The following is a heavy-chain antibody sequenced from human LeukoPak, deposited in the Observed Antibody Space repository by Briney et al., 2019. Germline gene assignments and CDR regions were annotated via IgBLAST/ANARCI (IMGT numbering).Heavy chain of an antibody. CDR2: MNPNSGNT. CDR1: GYTFTSYD. CDR3: ARGLNGGYNRNYRYDY. J-gene: IGHJ4*02. Sequence: GASVKVSCKASGYTFTSYDINWVRQATGQGLEWMGWMNPNSGNTGYAQNFQGRITITSNTSISRAYMELRSLTAEDTAMYCCARGLNGGYNRNYRYDYWGQGTLVTVSS. V-gene: IGHV1-8*01. D-gene: IGHD1-7*01.